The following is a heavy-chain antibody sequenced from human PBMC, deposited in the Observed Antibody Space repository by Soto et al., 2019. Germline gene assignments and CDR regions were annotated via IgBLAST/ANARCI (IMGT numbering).Heavy chain of an antibody. CDR1: GFTFISYA. J-gene: IGHJ6*02. V-gene: IGHV3-30-3*01. CDR2: ISYDGSNK. D-gene: IGHD1-1*01. CDR3: TRDRTAAYYYYGMDV. Sequence: GGSLRLSCAASGFTFISYAMHWVRQAPGKGLEWVAVISYDGSNKYYADSVKGRFTISRDNSKNTLYLQMNSLRADDTAVYCCTRDRTAAYYYYGMDVWGQGTTVTVS.